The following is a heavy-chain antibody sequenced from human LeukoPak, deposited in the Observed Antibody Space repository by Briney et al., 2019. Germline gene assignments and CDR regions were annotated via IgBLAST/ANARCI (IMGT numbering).Heavy chain of an antibody. Sequence: GGSLRLSCAASGFTFSNYRMSWVRQAPGKGLEWVANIKQDGSEKYYVDSVKGRFTISRDNGKNSLYLPMNSLRVEDTAVYYCARGRGYSGYLFDSWGQGTLVTVSS. CDR2: IKQDGSEK. V-gene: IGHV3-7*01. CDR3: ARGRGYSGYLFDS. J-gene: IGHJ4*02. D-gene: IGHD5-12*01. CDR1: GFTFSNYR.